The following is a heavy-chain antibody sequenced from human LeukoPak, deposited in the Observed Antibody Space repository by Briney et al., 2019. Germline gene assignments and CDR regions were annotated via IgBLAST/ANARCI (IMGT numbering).Heavy chain of an antibody. CDR1: GGSFSGYY. CDR2: INHSGST. CDR3: GRFPPGYSSSWYRSNWSDP. D-gene: IGHD6-13*01. Sequence: SETLSLTCAVYGGSFSGYYWSWIRQPPGKGLEWIGEINHSGSTNYNPSLKSRVTISVDTSKNQFSLKLSSVTAADTAVYYCGRFPPGYSSSWYRSNWSDPWGQGTLVTVSS. V-gene: IGHV4-34*01. J-gene: IGHJ5*02.